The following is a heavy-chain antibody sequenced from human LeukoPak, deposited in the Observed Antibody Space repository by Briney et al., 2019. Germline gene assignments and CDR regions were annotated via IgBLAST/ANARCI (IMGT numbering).Heavy chain of an antibody. Sequence: GGSLRLSCAASGFTFSSYWMSWVRQAPGKGLEWVANIKQDGSEKYYVDSVKGRFTISRDNGKNSLYLQMNSLRAEDTAVYHCMRDGVPERWLHLGYWGQGTLVTVSS. D-gene: IGHD5-24*01. CDR2: IKQDGSEK. J-gene: IGHJ4*02. CDR3: MRDGVPERWLHLGY. CDR1: GFTFSSYW. V-gene: IGHV3-7*03.